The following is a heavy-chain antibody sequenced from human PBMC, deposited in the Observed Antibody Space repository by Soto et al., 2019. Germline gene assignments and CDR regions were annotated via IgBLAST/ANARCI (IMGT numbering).Heavy chain of an antibody. CDR1: GLIFPSSA. D-gene: IGHD5-12*01. CDR2: IVVASGNT. J-gene: IGHJ4*02. CDR3: TPEDVAMGLI. V-gene: IGHV1-58*01. Sequence: SVNVSCKVPGLIFPSSAVPWVLEYRGQRLEWRGRIVVASGNTDYAQRFHTRLNLTRDMATSTVYVELSSLFFEDTAIYYYTPEDVAMGLIWGPGSLVTVSS.